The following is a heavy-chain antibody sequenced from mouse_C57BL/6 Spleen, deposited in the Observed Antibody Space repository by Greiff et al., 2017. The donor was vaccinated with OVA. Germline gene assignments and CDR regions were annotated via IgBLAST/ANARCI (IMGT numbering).Heavy chain of an antibody. V-gene: IGHV5-4*01. CDR1: GFTFSSYA. J-gene: IGHJ1*03. D-gene: IGHD4-1*01. CDR2: ISDGGSYT. CDR3: ARDRSGTRYFDV. Sequence: EVKLMESGGGLVKPGGSLKLSCAASGFTFSSYAMSWVRQTPEKRLEWVATISDGGSYTYYPDNVKGRFTISRDNAKNNLYLQMSQLKSEDTAMYYCARDRSGTRYFDVWGTGTTVTVSS.